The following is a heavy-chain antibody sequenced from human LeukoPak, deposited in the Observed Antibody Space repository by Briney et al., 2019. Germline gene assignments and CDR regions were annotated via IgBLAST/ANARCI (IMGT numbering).Heavy chain of an antibody. CDR3: ARESYCSGGNCYSGAGDY. V-gene: IGHV1-18*01. CDR2: ISAHNGNT. CDR1: GYTFSNYG. Sequence: ASVKVSCKASGYTFSNYGITWVRQAPGQGLEWMGWISAHNGNTKCAQNLQGRVTMTTDTSTSTAYMELRRLTSDDTAVYYCARESYCSGGNCYSGAGDYWGQGTLVSVSS. J-gene: IGHJ4*02. D-gene: IGHD2-15*01.